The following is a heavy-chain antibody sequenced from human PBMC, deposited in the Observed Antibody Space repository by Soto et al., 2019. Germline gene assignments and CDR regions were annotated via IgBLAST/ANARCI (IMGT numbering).Heavy chain of an antibody. J-gene: IGHJ4*02. Sequence: PSETLSLTSAVSGVTISSGGSSWSWIRQPPGKGLEWIGYIYHSGSTYYNPSLKSRVTISVDRSKNQFSLKLSSVTAADTAVYYCARAGDSSGPVALGYWGQGTLVTSPQ. D-gene: IGHD6-19*01. V-gene: IGHV4-30-2*01. CDR3: ARAGDSSGPVALGY. CDR2: IYHSGST. CDR1: GVTISSGGSS.